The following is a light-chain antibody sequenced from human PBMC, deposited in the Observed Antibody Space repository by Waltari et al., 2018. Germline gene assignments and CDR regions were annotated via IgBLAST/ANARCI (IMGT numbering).Light chain of an antibody. J-gene: IGKJ1*01. V-gene: IGKV3-20*01. CDR2: DAS. CDR1: QSVGMY. Sequence: SCRASQSVGMYLAWYQQKPGQAPRLLIYDASTRATGIPDRFSGSGSGTDFSLTISRLESEDFAVYYCQKYVNLPATFGQGTKVEIK. CDR3: QKYVNLPAT.